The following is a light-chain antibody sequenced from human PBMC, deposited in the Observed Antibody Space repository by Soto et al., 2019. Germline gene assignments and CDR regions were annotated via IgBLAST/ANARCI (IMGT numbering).Light chain of an antibody. CDR3: QQYNNWPRT. CDR2: GTS. V-gene: IGKV3-15*01. J-gene: IGKJ1*01. Sequence: EIVMTQSPATLSVSPGERATLSCRASQTVSSNLAWYQQKPGQAPRLRIYGTSTRATGIPTRFSGSGSGTEFTLTISSLQSEDFAVYFCQQYNNWPRTFGQGTNVEIK. CDR1: QTVSSN.